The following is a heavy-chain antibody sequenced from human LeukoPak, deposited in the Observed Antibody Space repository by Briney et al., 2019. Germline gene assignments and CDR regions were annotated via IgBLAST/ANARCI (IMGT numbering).Heavy chain of an antibody. Sequence: ASVKVSCKASGYTFTSYAMNWVRQAPGQGLEWMGWINTNTGDPTYAQGFTGRFVFSLDTSVSTAYLQISSLKAEDTAVYYCASSVVRPTFDYWGQGTLVTVSS. CDR1: GYTFTSYA. V-gene: IGHV7-4-1*02. J-gene: IGHJ4*02. D-gene: IGHD4-23*01. CDR3: ASSVVRPTFDY. CDR2: INTNTGDP.